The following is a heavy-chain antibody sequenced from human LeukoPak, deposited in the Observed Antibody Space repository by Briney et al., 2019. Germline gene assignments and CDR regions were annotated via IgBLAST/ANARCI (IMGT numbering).Heavy chain of an antibody. J-gene: IGHJ5*02. D-gene: IGHD2-2*01. V-gene: IGHV1-3*01. Sequence: ASVKVSCKASGDTFTSYAMHWVRQAPGQRLEWMGWINAGNGNTKYSQKFQGRVTITRDTSASTAYMELSSLRSEDTAVYYCARDGRSSTSPYWFDPWGQGTLVTVSS. CDR3: ARDGRSSTSPYWFDP. CDR1: GDTFTSYA. CDR2: INAGNGNT.